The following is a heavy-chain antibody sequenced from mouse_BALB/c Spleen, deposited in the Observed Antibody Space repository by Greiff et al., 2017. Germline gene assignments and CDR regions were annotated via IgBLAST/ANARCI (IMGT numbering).Heavy chain of an antibody. CDR3: ARDSMIKLYAMDY. D-gene: IGHD2-4*01. V-gene: IGHV5-17*02. Sequence: EVKLMESGGGLVQPGGSRKLSCAASGFTFSSFGMHWVRQAPEKGLEWVAYISSGSSTIYYADTVKGRFTISRDNPKNTLFLQMTSLRSEDTAMYYCARDSMIKLYAMDYWGQGTSVTVSS. CDR1: GFTFSSFG. J-gene: IGHJ4*01. CDR2: ISSGSSTI.